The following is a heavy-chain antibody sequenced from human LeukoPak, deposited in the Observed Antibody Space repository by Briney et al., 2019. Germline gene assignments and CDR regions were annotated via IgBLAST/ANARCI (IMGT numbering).Heavy chain of an antibody. Sequence: ETLSLTCTVSGGSISSSSYYWGWIRQPPGKGLEWIGSFYYSGSTYYNPSLKSRVTISVDTSKNQFSLKLSSVTAADTAVYYCAREQLWWNYYYYGMDVWGQGTTVTVSS. V-gene: IGHV4-39*02. CDR1: GGSISSSSYY. CDR3: AREQLWWNYYYYGMDV. CDR2: FYYSGST. D-gene: IGHD5-18*01. J-gene: IGHJ6*02.